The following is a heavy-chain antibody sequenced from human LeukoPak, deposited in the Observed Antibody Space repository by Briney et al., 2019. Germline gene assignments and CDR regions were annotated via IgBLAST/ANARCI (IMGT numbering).Heavy chain of an antibody. V-gene: IGHV3-9*01. CDR3: AKVSSSWYPNWFDP. J-gene: IGHJ5*02. D-gene: IGHD6-13*01. Sequence: GGSLRLSCAASGFTFDDYAMHWVRQAPGKGLEWVSGISWNSGSIGYADSVKGRFTISRDNAKNSLYLQMNSLRAEDTALYYCAKVSSSWYPNWFDPWGQGTLVTVSS. CDR1: GFTFDDYA. CDR2: ISWNSGSI.